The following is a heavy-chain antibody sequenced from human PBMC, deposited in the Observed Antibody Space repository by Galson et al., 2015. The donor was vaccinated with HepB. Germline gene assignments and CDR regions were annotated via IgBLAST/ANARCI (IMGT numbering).Heavy chain of an antibody. V-gene: IGHV1-24*01. Sequence: SVKVSCKVSGYTLTELSMHXVRQAPGKGLEWMGSFDPEDGETIYAQKFQGRVTMTEDTSTDTAYMELSSLRSEDTAVYYCATCQPPSTIFGVVTKNWFDPWGQXTLVTVSS. CDR2: FDPEDGET. D-gene: IGHD3-3*01. CDR1: GYTLTELS. CDR3: ATCQPPSTIFGVVTKNWFDP. J-gene: IGHJ5*02.